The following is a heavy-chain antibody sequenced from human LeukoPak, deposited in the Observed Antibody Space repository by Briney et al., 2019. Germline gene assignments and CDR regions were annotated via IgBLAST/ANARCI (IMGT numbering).Heavy chain of an antibody. Sequence: GGSLRLSCAASGFTFSSYEMNWVRQAPGKGLEWVSYISRSGSAIYYADSVKGRFTISRDNAKNSLHLQMNSLRAEDTAVYYCARGSHRWATTNGNFDYWGQGTLVTVSS. V-gene: IGHV3-48*03. CDR3: ARGSHRWATTNGNFDY. CDR1: GFTFSSYE. J-gene: IGHJ4*02. D-gene: IGHD1-1*01. CDR2: ISRSGSAI.